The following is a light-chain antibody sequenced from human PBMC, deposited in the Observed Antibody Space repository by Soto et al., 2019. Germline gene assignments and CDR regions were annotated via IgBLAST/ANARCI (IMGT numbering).Light chain of an antibody. CDR3: QQFSNYPLT. CDR1: QGIARA. J-gene: IGKJ4*01. V-gene: IGKV1D-13*01. CDR2: DAS. Sequence: AIPLTQSPSSLSATVGDSVTITCRASQGIARALAWYQQKPGKAPKLLIYDASSLESGVPSRFSGSGYVTDFTLTITSLQPEDFATYYCQQFSNYPLTFGGGTKMEIK.